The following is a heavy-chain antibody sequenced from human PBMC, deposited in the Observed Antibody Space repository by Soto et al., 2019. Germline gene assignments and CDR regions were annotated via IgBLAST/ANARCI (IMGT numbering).Heavy chain of an antibody. CDR2: IYYSGNT. J-gene: IGHJ6*02. CDR3: ARVVVTASYYYYAMDV. Sequence: QVQLQESGPGLVETSQTLSLICTVSGGSISSGGYYWSWIRQHPGKGLEWIAYIYYSGNTFYNPSLQSRGTISVDTSKNQFSLKLSSVTAADTAVYYCARVVVTASYYYYAMDVWGQGTTVTVSS. CDR1: GGSISSGGYY. D-gene: IGHD2-15*01. V-gene: IGHV4-31*03.